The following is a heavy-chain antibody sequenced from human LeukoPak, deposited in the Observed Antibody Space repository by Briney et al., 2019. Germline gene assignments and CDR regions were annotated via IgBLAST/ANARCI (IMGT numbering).Heavy chain of an antibody. CDR2: IYYSGST. Sequence: SETLSLTCTVSGGSISSNIYYWGWIRQPPGKGLEWIGSIYYSGSTYYNPSLKSRVTIPVDTSKNQFSLKLSSVTAADTAVYYCARGYCSGGSCYSYYYYNYMDVWGKGTTVTVSS. V-gene: IGHV4-39*01. D-gene: IGHD2-15*01. CDR1: GGSISSNIYY. CDR3: ARGYCSGGSCYSYYYYNYMDV. J-gene: IGHJ6*03.